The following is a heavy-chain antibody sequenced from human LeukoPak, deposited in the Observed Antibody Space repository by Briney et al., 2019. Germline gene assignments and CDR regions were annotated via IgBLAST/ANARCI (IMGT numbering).Heavy chain of an antibody. J-gene: IGHJ6*02. CDR1: GFTFSSYW. V-gene: IGHV3-7*01. CDR3: ARDPNRQQLDYGMDV. CDR2: IKQDGSEK. D-gene: IGHD6-13*01. Sequence: GGSLRLSCAASGFTFSSYWMGWVRQAPGKGLEWVANIKQDGSEKYYVDSVKGRFTISRDNAKNSLYLQMNSLRAEDTAVYYCARDPNRQQLDYGMDVWGQGTTVTVSS.